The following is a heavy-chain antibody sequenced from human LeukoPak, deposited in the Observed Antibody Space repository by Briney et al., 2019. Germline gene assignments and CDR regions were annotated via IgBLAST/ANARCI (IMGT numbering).Heavy chain of an antibody. CDR2: MNPNRGNT. J-gene: IGHJ6*02. V-gene: IGHV1-8*01. CDR3: ARGGTLRVPAAIPHNLGGYYYYYGMDV. Sequence: ASVKVSCKASGYTFTSYDINWVRQATGQGLEWMGWMNPNRGNTGYTQKFQGRVTMTRNTSISTAYMELSSLRSEDTAVYYCARGGTLRVPAAIPHNLGGYYYYYGMDVWGQGTTVTVSS. CDR1: GYTFTSYD. D-gene: IGHD2-2*01.